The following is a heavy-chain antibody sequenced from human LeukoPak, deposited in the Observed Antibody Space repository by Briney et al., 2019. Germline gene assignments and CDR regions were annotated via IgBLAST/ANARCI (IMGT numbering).Heavy chain of an antibody. J-gene: IGHJ4*02. CDR3: AKVVQYTASTGTGLDY. CDR1: GFIFSNYG. Sequence: GGSLRLSCAASGFIFSNYGIHWVRQAPGKGLDWVAVIRYDGSYKYYADSVKGRFTISRDNSKNTLYLQMNSLRAEDTAIYYCAKVVQYTASTGTGLDYWGQGTLVTVSS. V-gene: IGHV3-30*02. D-gene: IGHD6-13*01. CDR2: IRYDGSYK.